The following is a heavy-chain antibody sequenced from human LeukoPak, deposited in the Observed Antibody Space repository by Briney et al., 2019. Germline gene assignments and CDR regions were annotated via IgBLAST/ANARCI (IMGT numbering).Heavy chain of an antibody. CDR1: GFTFSGSG. V-gene: IGHV3-23*01. CDR2: SGDSDGST. D-gene: IGHD2-15*01. Sequence: GGSLRLSCAASGFTFSGSGMSWVRQAPGKGLEWISSSGDSDGSTYYADSLKGRFTISRGKSKNTLYLQMNNLRAEDTAVYYCAKGGCRGTCNPLAYWGQGAPVTVSP. J-gene: IGHJ4*02. CDR3: AKGGCRGTCNPLAY.